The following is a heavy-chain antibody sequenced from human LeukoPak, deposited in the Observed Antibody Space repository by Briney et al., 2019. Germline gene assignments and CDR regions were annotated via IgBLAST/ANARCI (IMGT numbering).Heavy chain of an antibody. J-gene: IGHJ4*02. V-gene: IGHV3-23*01. CDR2: ISGGGGST. Sequence: PGGSLRLSCAASGLTFSSYAMSWVRQAPGKGLEWVSAISGGGGSTYYADSVKGRFTISRDNSKNTLYLQMNSLRAEDTAVYYCALSDTAMVVNYWGQGTLVTVSS. D-gene: IGHD5-18*01. CDR3: ALSDTAMVVNY. CDR1: GLTFSSYA.